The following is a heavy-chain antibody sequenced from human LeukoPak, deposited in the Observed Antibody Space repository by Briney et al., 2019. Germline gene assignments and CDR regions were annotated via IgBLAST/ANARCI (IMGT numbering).Heavy chain of an antibody. J-gene: IGHJ3*02. CDR1: GYTFTSYG. D-gene: IGHD1-14*01. Sequence: ASVKVSCKASGYTFTSYGISWVRQAPGQGLEWMGWISAYNGNTNYAQKLQGRVTMTEDTSTDTAYMELSSLRSEDTAVYYCATSTETGTLSGGAFDIWGQGTMVTVSS. V-gene: IGHV1-18*01. CDR2: ISAYNGNT. CDR3: ATSTETGTLSGGAFDI.